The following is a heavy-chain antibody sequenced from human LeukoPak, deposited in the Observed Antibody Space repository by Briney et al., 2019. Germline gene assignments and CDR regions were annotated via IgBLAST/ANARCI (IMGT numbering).Heavy chain of an antibody. CDR3: ARALHPIDY. D-gene: IGHD4-11*01. V-gene: IGHV4-34*01. Sequence: PSETLSLTCAVYGGSFSGYYWSWIRQPPGKGLEWIGEINHSGSTNYNPSLKSRVTISVDTSKNQFSLKLSSVTAADTAVYYCARALHPIDYWGQGTLVTVSS. CDR2: INHSGST. CDR1: GGSFSGYY. J-gene: IGHJ4*02.